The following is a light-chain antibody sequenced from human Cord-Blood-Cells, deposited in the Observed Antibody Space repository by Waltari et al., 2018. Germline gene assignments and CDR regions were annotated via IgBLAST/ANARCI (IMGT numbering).Light chain of an antibody. Sequence: QSALTQPPSVSGSPGQSVTISCTGTSSDVGGYNYVSWYQQHPGKAPKLMIYEVSKRPSGVPDRFSGSKSGNTASLTVSGLQAEDEADYYCSSYAGSNTWVFGGGTKLTVL. CDR2: EVS. CDR1: SSDVGGYNY. V-gene: IGLV2-8*01. J-gene: IGLJ3*02. CDR3: SSYAGSNTWV.